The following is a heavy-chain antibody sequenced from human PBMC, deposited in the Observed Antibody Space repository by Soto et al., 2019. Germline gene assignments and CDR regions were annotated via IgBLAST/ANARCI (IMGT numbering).Heavy chain of an antibody. D-gene: IGHD3-9*01. CDR1: GYTLTELS. CDR2: FDPEDGET. Sequence: ASVKVSCKVSGYTLTELSMHWVRQAPGKGLEWMGGFDPEDGETIYAQKFQGRVTMTEDTSTDTAYMELSSLRSEDTAVYYCATDAPRLRYFDWSGFDIWGQGTMVTVSS. J-gene: IGHJ3*02. CDR3: ATDAPRLRYFDWSGFDI. V-gene: IGHV1-24*01.